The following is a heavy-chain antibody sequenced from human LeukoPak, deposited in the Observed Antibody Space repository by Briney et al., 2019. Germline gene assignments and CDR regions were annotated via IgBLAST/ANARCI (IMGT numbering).Heavy chain of an antibody. V-gene: IGHV4-34*01. D-gene: IGHD2-2*02. J-gene: IGHJ5*02. CDR3: ARRPGEVCSSTSCYSWFDP. CDR2: INHSGST. Sequence: SETLSLTCAVYGGSFSGYYWSWIRQPPGKGLEWIGEINHSGSTNYNPSLKSRVAISVDTSKNQFSLKLSSVAAADTAVYYCARRPGEVCSSTSCYSWFDPWGQGTLVTVSS. CDR1: GGSFSGYY.